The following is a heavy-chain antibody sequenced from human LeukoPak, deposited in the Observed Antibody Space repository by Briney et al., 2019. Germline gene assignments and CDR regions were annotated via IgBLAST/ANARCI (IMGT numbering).Heavy chain of an antibody. V-gene: IGHV3-30*03. J-gene: IGHJ4*02. CDR2: ISYDGSNK. CDR1: GFTFSSYG. Sequence: GGSLRLSCAASGFTFSSYGMHWVRQAPGKGLEWVAVISYDGSNKYYADSVKGRFTISRDNSKDTLYLQMNSLRPEDTAVYYCARDAPGPLDYWGQGTLVTVPS. CDR3: ARDAPGPLDY.